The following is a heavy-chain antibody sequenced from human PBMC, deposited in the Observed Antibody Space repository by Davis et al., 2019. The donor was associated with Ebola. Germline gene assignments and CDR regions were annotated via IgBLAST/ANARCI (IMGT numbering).Heavy chain of an antibody. CDR2: IIPIFGTA. Sequence: AASVKVSCKASGGTFSSYAISWVRQAPGQGLEWMGGIIPIFGTANYAQKFQGRVTITADKSTSTAYMVLSSLRSEDTAVYYCARGGADILTSSWFDPWGQGTLVTVSS. J-gene: IGHJ5*02. CDR3: ARGGADILTSSWFDP. D-gene: IGHD3-9*01. CDR1: GGTFSSYA. V-gene: IGHV1-69*06.